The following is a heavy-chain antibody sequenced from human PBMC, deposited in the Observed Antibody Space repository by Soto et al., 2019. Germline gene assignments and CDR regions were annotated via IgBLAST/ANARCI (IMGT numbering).Heavy chain of an antibody. V-gene: IGHV3-21*01. D-gene: IGHD2-15*01. CDR2: ISSSSSYI. Sequence: EVQLVESGGGLVKPGGSLRLSCAASGFTFSSYSMNWVRQAPGKGLEWVSSISSSSSYIYYADSVKGRFTISRDNAKNSLYLQMNSLRAEDTAVYYCARDGVVVVAAFFDYWGQGTLVTVSS. CDR3: ARDGVVVVAAFFDY. J-gene: IGHJ4*02. CDR1: GFTFSSYS.